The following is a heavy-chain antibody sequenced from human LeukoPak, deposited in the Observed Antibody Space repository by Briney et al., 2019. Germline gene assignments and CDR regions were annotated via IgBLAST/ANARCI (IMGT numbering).Heavy chain of an antibody. CDR1: GFTFSSYA. V-gene: IGHV3-30*04. CDR2: ISYDGSNK. CDR3: ARGGGSNGDYFDY. J-gene: IGHJ4*02. Sequence: PGGSLRLSCAASGFTFSSYAMHWVRQAPGKGLEWVAVISYDGSNKYYADSVKGRFTISRDNSKNTLYLQMNSLRAEDTAVYYCARGGGSNGDYFDYWGQGTLVTVSS. D-gene: IGHD1-26*01.